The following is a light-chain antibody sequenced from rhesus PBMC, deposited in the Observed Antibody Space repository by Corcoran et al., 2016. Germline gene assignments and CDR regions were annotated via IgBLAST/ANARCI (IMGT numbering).Light chain of an antibody. J-gene: IGKJ2*01. V-gene: IGKV1-22*01. CDR1: QGISSW. Sequence: DIQMTHSPSSLSASVGDTVTITCRASQGISSWLAWYQQNPGKALKPLIYQASSLQSGVPSRFSGSGSGTDFTLTISSLQSEDFASYYCQQYSIRPYSFGQGTKVEI. CDR2: QAS. CDR3: QQYSIRPYS.